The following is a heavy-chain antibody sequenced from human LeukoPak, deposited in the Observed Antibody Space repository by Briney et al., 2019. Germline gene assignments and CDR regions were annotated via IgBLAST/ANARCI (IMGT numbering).Heavy chain of an antibody. J-gene: IGHJ4*02. CDR3: AKDQRDCSSTSCYSY. V-gene: IGHV3-23*01. Sequence: GGSLRLSCAASGFTFSSYAMSWVRQAPGKGLESVSAISGSGGSTYYADSVKGRFTISRDNSKNTLYLQMNSLRAEDTAVYYCAKDQRDCSSTSCYSYWGQGTLVTVSS. CDR1: GFTFSSYA. D-gene: IGHD2-2*01. CDR2: ISGSGGST.